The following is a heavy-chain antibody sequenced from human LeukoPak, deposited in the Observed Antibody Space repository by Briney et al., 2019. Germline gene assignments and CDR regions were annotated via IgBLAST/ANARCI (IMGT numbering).Heavy chain of an antibody. CDR2: ISYDGSNK. V-gene: IGHV3-30*04. CDR3: ARDLCGWSRCRWFDP. CDR1: GFTFSSYA. J-gene: IGHJ5*02. D-gene: IGHD6-19*01. Sequence: GGSLRLSCAASGFTFSSYAMHWVRQAPGKGLEWVAVISYDGSNKYYADSVKGRSTISRDNSKNTLYLQMNSLRAEDTAVYYCARDLCGWSRCRWFDPWGQGTLVTVSS.